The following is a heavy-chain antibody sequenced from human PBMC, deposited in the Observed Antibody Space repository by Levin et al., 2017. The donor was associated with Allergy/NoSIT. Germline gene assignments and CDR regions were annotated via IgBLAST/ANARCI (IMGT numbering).Heavy chain of an antibody. CDR2: IKQDGSEK. V-gene: IGHV3-7*01. D-gene: IGHD6-13*01. CDR1: GFTFSSYW. CDR3: ASSKSSSWRAFDI. Sequence: GESLKISCAASGFTFSSYWMSWVRQAPGKGLEWVANIKQDGSEKYYVDSVKGRFTISRDNAKNSLYLQMNSLRAEDTAVYYCASSKSSSWRAFDIWGQGTMVTVSS. J-gene: IGHJ3*02.